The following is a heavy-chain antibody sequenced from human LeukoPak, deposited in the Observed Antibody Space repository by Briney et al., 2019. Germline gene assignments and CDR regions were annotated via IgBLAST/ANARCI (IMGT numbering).Heavy chain of an antibody. CDR1: GFTFGDYA. CDR3: AKEIYGDATGGRFQH. J-gene: IGHJ1*01. D-gene: IGHD4/OR15-4a*01. Sequence: PGGSLRLSCTASGFTFGDYAMSWVRQAPGKGLEWVSVISGIAGSTNYADSVKGRFSISRDNSKNTLYLQMNSLRAEDTAVYYCAKEIYGDATGGRFQHWGQGTLVTVSS. CDR2: ISGIAGST. V-gene: IGHV3-23*01.